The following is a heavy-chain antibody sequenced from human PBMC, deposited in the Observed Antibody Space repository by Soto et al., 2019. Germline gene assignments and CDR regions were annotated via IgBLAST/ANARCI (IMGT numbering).Heavy chain of an antibody. Sequence: QVQLVQSGAAVKKPGSSVKVSCKASGGTFSSYAIRWVRQAPGQGLEWMGGIIPFFGTANYAQKFQGRVTITADESTSTAYMELSSLRSEDTAMYYCAWHRGIAGSFDYWGQGTLVTVSS. CDR1: GGTFSSYA. V-gene: IGHV1-69*01. CDR2: IIPFFGTA. D-gene: IGHD6-13*01. CDR3: AWHRGIAGSFDY. J-gene: IGHJ4*02.